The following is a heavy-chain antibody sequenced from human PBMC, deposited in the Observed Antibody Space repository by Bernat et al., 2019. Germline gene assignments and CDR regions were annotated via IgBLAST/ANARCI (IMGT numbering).Heavy chain of an antibody. J-gene: IGHJ3*02. V-gene: IGHV3-30*18. CDR1: GFTFSSYG. CDR3: AKETHLEQQLTPAPFDI. D-gene: IGHD6-13*01. Sequence: QVQLVESGGGVVQPGRSLRLSCAASGFTFSSYGMHWVRQAPGKGLEWVAVISYDGSNKYYADSVKGRFTISRDNSKNTLYLQMNSLRAEDMAVYYCAKETHLEQQLTPAPFDIWGQGTMVTVSS. CDR2: ISYDGSNK.